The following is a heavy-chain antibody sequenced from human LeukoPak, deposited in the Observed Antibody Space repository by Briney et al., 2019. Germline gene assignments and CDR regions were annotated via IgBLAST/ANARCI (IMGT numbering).Heavy chain of an antibody. CDR3: ARHGRGSVLRFLEWSPPYAFDI. D-gene: IGHD3-3*01. CDR2: IYPGDSDT. J-gene: IGHJ3*02. CDR1: GYSFTSYW. Sequence: GESLKISCKGSGYSFTSYWIGWVRPMPGKGLEWMGIIYPGDSDTRYSPSFQGQVTISADKSISTAYLQWSSLKASDTAMYYCARHGRGSVLRFLEWSPPYAFDIWGQGTMVTVSS. V-gene: IGHV5-51*01.